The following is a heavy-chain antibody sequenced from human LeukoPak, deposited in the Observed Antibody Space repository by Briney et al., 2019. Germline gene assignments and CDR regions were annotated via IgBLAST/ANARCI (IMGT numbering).Heavy chain of an antibody. CDR3: ARGSGIGAPL. V-gene: IGHV4-59*12. CDR2: IYYSGST. Sequence: PSETLSLTCTVSGGSISSYYWSWIRQPPGKGLEWIGYIYYSGSTNYNPSLKSRVTISVDTSKNQFSLKLSSVTVADTAVYYCARGSGIGAPLWGQGTLVTVSS. CDR1: GGSISSYY. D-gene: IGHD1-26*01. J-gene: IGHJ4*02.